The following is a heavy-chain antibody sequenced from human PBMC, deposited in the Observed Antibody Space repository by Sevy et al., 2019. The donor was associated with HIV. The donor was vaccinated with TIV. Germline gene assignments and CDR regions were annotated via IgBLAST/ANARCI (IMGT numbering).Heavy chain of an antibody. CDR2: IWYDGSNK. CDR1: GFTFSSYG. CDR3: ARDKTILEGRYGMDV. Sequence: GGSLRLSCAASGFTFSSYGMHWVRQAPGKGLEWVAVIWYDGSNKYYADSVKGRFTISRDNAKNSLYLQLNSLRAEDTAVYYCARDKTILEGRYGMDVWGQGTTVTVSS. J-gene: IGHJ6*02. D-gene: IGHD3-3*01. V-gene: IGHV3-33*01.